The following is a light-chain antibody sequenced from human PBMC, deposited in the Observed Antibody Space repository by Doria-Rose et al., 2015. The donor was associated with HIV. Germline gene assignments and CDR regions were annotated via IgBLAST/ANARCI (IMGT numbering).Light chain of an antibody. Sequence: QAVVTQEPSSSVSLGGTVTLTCGLTSGPVTGAYYPSWHQQTPGQAPRTLIYNTYSLSLGVSDRFSGSILGNKAALTISGAQADDESDYYCVLYMGSGIWMFGGGTKLTVL. CDR1: SGPVTGAYY. CDR3: VLYMGSGIWM. CDR2: NTY. V-gene: IGLV8-61*01. J-gene: IGLJ3*02.